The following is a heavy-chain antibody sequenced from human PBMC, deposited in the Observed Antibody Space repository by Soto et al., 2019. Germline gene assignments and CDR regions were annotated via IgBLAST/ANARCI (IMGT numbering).Heavy chain of an antibody. CDR1: GYTFTTYD. D-gene: IGHD5-18*01. CDR3: AIDTATGGGLGY. Sequence: QVQLVQSGAEVTKPGASVKVSCKASGYTFTTYDVNWVRQATGQGLEWMGWMNPNSGDPGYAQKFQGRVTMTRNTSISTAYMELSSLRSEDTAVYYWAIDTATGGGLGYWGQGTLVTVSS. J-gene: IGHJ4*02. CDR2: MNPNSGDP. V-gene: IGHV1-8*01.